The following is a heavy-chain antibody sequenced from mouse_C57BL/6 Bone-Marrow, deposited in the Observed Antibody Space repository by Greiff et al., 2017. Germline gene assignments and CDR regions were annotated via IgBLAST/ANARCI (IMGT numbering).Heavy chain of an antibody. CDR3: ARDDSAWFAY. D-gene: IGHD2-4*01. J-gene: IGHJ3*01. Sequence: QVQLQQSGAELVRPGTSVKVSCKASGYAFTNYLIEWVKQRPGQGLEWIGVINPGSGGTNYNEKFKGKATLTADKYSSTAYMQLSILTSEDSAVYFCARDDSAWFAYWGQGTLVTVSA. CDR1: GYAFTNYL. V-gene: IGHV1-54*01. CDR2: INPGSGGT.